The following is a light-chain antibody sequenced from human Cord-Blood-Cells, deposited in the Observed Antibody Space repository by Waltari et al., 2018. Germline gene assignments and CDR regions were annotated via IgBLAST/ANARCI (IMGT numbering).Light chain of an antibody. CDR3: QQYNNWPPWT. Sequence: EIVMTQSQATLSVSPGERATLSCRASQSVRSNLARYQQKPGPAPRLLIYGASARATGIPARFSGSGSGTEFTLTISSLHSEDFAVYYCQQYNNWPPWTFGQVTKVEIK. V-gene: IGKV3-15*01. CDR1: QSVRSN. J-gene: IGKJ1*01. CDR2: GAS.